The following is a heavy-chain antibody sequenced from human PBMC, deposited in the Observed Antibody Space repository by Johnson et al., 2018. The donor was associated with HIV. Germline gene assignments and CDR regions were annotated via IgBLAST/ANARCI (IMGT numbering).Heavy chain of an antibody. Sequence: VQLVESGGGLVKPGGSLRLSCAASGFTFSSYWMSWVRQAPGKGLEWVANIKQDGSEKYYVDSLKGRFTISRDNAKKSLFLQMNSLRAEDTAVYYCARASYYYGSADIWGQGTMVTVSS. CDR3: ARASYYYGSADI. D-gene: IGHD3-10*01. CDR2: IKQDGSEK. J-gene: IGHJ3*02. V-gene: IGHV3-7*02. CDR1: GFTFSSYW.